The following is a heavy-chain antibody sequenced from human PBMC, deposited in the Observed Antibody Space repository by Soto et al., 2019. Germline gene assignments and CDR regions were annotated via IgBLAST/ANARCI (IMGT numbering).Heavy chain of an antibody. J-gene: IGHJ5*02. D-gene: IGHD6-19*01. CDR3: TRRYSSGWYWFDP. Sequence: GGSLRLSGTASGFSFGDSAMSWFRQAPGKGLEWVGFIRSKAYSGTTEYAASVRGRFTISRDDSKSIAYLQMNSLKTEDTAVYYCTRRYSSGWYWFDPWGQGTLVTVSS. CDR1: GFSFGDSA. CDR2: IRSKAYSGTT. V-gene: IGHV3-49*03.